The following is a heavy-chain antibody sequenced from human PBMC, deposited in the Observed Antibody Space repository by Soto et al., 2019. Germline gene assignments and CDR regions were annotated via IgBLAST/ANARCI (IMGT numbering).Heavy chain of an antibody. J-gene: IGHJ4*02. CDR1: GGTFSNSV. Sequence: SVKVSCKASGGTFSNSVISWVRQAPGQGLEWMGGSIPIFGTANYAQKFQGRVTIIADESTSTAYMEVTSLRSEDTAVYYCARAQILVGVTPYENYFDSWGQGTLVTVSS. CDR2: SIPIFGTA. D-gene: IGHD3-3*01. CDR3: ARAQILVGVTPYENYFDS. V-gene: IGHV1-69*13.